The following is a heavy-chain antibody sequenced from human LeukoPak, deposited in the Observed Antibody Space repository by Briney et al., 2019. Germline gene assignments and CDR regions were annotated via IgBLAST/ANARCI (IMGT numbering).Heavy chain of an antibody. J-gene: IGHJ6*03. CDR3: ARPGRGYTATHYYYYMDV. V-gene: IGHV4-34*01. CDR1: GLSFSGYY. Sequence: PSETLSFTCAVYGLSFSGYYWSGLHQPPGKGLKWIGEINHSGSTNYNPSLKSRVTISVDTSKNQSSLKLSSVTAADTAVYYCARPGRGYTATHYYYYMDVWGKGTTVTVSS. D-gene: IGHD3-16*02. CDR2: INHSGST.